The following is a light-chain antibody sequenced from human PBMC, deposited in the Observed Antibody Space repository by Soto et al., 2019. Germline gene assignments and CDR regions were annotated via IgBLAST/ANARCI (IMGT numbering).Light chain of an antibody. Sequence: QSVLTQPPSVSGAPGQRVTISCTGSSFNIGAGYDVHWYQQLPGTAPKLLIYNNINRPSGVPDRFSGSKSGTSASLAITGLQPEEEADYYCQSYDTMLSGPGVFGGGTQLTVL. V-gene: IGLV1-40*01. CDR2: NNI. CDR1: SFNIGAGYD. J-gene: IGLJ2*01. CDR3: QSYDTMLSGPGV.